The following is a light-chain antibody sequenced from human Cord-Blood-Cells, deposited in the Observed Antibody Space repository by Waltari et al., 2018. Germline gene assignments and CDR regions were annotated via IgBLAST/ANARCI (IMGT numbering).Light chain of an antibody. CDR1: SSDVGGYNS. V-gene: IGLV2-14*01. J-gene: IGLJ1*01. Sequence: QSALPQPAPVSGSPGQSVTISCTGTSSDVGGYNSVSWYHQHPGKAPKLMIYLVSNRPSGVSNRFSGSKSGNTASLTISGLQAEDEADYYCSSYTSSSTYVFGTGTKVTVL. CDR2: LVS. CDR3: SSYTSSSTYV.